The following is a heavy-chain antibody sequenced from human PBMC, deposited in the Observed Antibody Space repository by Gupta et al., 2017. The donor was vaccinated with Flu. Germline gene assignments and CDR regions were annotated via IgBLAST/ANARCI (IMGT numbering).Heavy chain of an antibody. Sequence: QVQLQQWGAGLLKPSETLSLTCAVYGGSFSGYYWSWIRQPPGKGLEWIGEINHSGSTNYNPSLKSRVTISVDTSKNQFSLKLSSVTAADTAVYYCARVGGDKWGWFDPWGQGTLVTVSS. CDR1: GGSFSGYY. CDR2: INHSGST. V-gene: IGHV4-34*01. D-gene: IGHD1-26*01. J-gene: IGHJ5*02. CDR3: ARVGGDKWGWFDP.